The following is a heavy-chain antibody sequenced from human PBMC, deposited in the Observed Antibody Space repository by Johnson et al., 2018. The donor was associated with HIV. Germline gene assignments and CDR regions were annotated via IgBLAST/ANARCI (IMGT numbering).Heavy chain of an antibody. V-gene: IGHV3-30-3*01. J-gene: IGHJ3*02. CDR1: GFTFSSYA. Sequence: QVQLVESGGGVVQPGRSLRLSCAASGFTFSSYAMHWVRQAPGKGLEWVAVISYDGSNKYYADSVKGRFPISRDNSKNTLYPQMNSLRAEDTAVYYCARDYGDYAHDAFDMWGQGTMVSVAS. CDR3: ARDYGDYAHDAFDM. D-gene: IGHD4-17*01. CDR2: ISYDGSNK.